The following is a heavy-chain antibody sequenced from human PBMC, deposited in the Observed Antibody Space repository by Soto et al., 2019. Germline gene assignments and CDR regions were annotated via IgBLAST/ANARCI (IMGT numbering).Heavy chain of an antibody. CDR1: GYSFTSYL. J-gene: IGHJ6*02. CDR3: ARNVVVVAATPGDYYYYGMDV. D-gene: IGHD2-15*01. V-gene: IGHV5-51*01. CDR2: IYPGDSDT. Sequence: LGESLKISCKGSGYSFTSYLIGWVRQMPGKGLEWMGIIYPGDSDTRYSPSFQGQVTISADKSISTAYLQWSSLKASDTAMYYCARNVVVVAATPGDYYYYGMDVWGQGTTVTVSS.